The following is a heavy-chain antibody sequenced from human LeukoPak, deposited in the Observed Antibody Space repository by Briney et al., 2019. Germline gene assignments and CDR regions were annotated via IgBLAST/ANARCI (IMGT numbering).Heavy chain of an antibody. Sequence: PGGSLRLSCEASRFTFSNYAMSWVRQAPGKGLEWVSTISGSGGSTSYADSVKGRFTISRDNSKNTLYLQVNSLRAEDTAVYYCAKPLYFCNSPTCAPHFDNWGRGTLVTVSS. D-gene: IGHD2-2*01. CDR1: RFTFSNYA. V-gene: IGHV3-23*01. CDR3: AKPLYFCNSPTCAPHFDN. J-gene: IGHJ4*02. CDR2: ISGSGGST.